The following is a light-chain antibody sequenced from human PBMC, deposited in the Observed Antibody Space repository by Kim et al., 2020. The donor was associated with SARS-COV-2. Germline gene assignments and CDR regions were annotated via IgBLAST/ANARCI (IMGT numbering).Light chain of an antibody. CDR2: GKN. J-gene: IGLJ2*01. Sequence: SSELTQDPAVSVALGQTVRITCQGDSLRSYYASWYQQKPGQAPVLVIYGKNNRPSGIPDRFSGSSSGNRASLTITGAQAEDEADYYCNSRDSSGNHVVFG. CDR3: NSRDSSGNHVV. CDR1: SLRSYY. V-gene: IGLV3-19*01.